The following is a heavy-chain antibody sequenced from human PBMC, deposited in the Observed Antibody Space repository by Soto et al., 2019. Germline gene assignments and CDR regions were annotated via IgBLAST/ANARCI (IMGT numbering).Heavy chain of an antibody. D-gene: IGHD3-16*01. CDR3: AKFFFAKGERRDGPWACPY. CDR2: ISGSGGTT. Sequence: EKGLEWVSAISGSGGTTYYADSVKGRFTISRDSSKNTLYLQMYTLRAEDTAKYYCAKFFFAKGERRDGPWACPYRGYGTPVPVSS. V-gene: IGHV3-23*01. J-gene: IGHJ4*01.